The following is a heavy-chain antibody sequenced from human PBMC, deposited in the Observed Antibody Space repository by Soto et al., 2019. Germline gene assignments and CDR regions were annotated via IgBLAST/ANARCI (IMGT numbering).Heavy chain of an antibody. CDR3: ARGRYSSSRRWFDP. D-gene: IGHD6-13*01. CDR2: INHSGST. J-gene: IGHJ5*02. CDR1: GWSFSGYC. V-gene: IGHV4-34*01. Sequence: PXETRALTFAVYGWSFSGYCWSWIRQPPGKGLDWIGEINHSGSTNYNPSLKSRVTISVDTSKNQFSLKLSSVTTADTAVYYCARGRYSSSRRWFDPWGQGTLVTVSS.